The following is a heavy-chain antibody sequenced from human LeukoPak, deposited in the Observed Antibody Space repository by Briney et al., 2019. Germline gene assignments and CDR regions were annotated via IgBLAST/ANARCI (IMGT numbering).Heavy chain of an antibody. Sequence: SETLSLTCAVSGGSISSSNWWSWVRPPPGKGLEWIGEIYHSGSTNYNPSLKSRVTISVDKSKNQFSLKVSSVTAADTAVYYCARVLPGSTEGYGSGSSCFDYWGQGTLVTVSS. V-gene: IGHV4-4*02. CDR2: IYHSGST. CDR1: GGSISSSNW. D-gene: IGHD3-10*01. J-gene: IGHJ4*02. CDR3: ARVLPGSTEGYGSGSSCFDY.